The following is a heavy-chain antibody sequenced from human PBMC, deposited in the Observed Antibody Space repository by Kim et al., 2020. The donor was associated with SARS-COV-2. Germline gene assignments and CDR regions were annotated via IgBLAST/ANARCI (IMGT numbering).Heavy chain of an antibody. D-gene: IGHD3-3*01. V-gene: IGHV3-66*01. CDR1: GFTVSNNY. CDR3: ARWSGTYYDY. CDR2: IYYDGTT. Sequence: GGSLRLSCAASGFTVSNNYMSWVRQTPGKGLEWVSIIYYDGTTYYTDSVKDRFTISRDNSKNTLYLQMNSLRAEDTSLYYCARWSGTYYDYWGQGTLVT. J-gene: IGHJ4*02.